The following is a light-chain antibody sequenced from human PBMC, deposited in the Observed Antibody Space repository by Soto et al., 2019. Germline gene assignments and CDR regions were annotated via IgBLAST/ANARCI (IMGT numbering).Light chain of an antibody. V-gene: IGKV3-20*01. CDR2: IAS. Sequence: EIVLTQSPGTLSLFPGERATLSCRATQSVNSNYLAWYQQNPGQAPRLLIYIASRRATGIPDRFSGSGSGTDFTLTISRLEPADFAVYYCQQYGTSPWTFGQGTKVEIK. CDR3: QQYGTSPWT. J-gene: IGKJ1*01. CDR1: QSVNSNY.